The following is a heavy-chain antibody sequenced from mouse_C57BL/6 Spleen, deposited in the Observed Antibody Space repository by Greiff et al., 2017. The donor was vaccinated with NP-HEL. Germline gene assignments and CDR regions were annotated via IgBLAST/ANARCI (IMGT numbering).Heavy chain of an antibody. J-gene: IGHJ4*01. Sequence: EVQLVESGGGLVQPGGSLSLSCAASGFTFTDYYMSWVRQPPGKALEWLGFIRNKANGYTTEYSASVKGRFTISRDNSQSILYLQMNALRAEDSATYYCARYRGRYYAMDYWGQGTSVTVSS. CDR1: GFTFTDYY. CDR3: ARYRGRYYAMDY. V-gene: IGHV7-3*01. CDR2: IRNKANGYTT.